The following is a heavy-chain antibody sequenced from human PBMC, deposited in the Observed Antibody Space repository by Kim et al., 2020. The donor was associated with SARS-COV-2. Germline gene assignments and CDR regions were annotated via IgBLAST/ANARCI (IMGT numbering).Heavy chain of an antibody. Sequence: GGSLRLSCAASGFIFSSYGMHWVRQAPGKGLEWVAVIWYDGSDKYYADSVKGRFTISRDNSKITLYLQMNSLRAEDTAVYYCARSADASNGYFYYWGQGTLVTVSS. V-gene: IGHV3-33*01. CDR2: IWYDGSDK. J-gene: IGHJ4*02. CDR3: ARSADASNGYFYY. D-gene: IGHD2-8*01. CDR1: GFIFSSYG.